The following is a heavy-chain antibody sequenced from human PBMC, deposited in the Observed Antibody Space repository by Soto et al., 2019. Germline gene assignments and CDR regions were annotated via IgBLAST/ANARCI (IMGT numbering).Heavy chain of an antibody. CDR3: VRANGVDDYGMDV. D-gene: IGHD4-17*01. J-gene: IGHJ6*02. V-gene: IGHV4-31*03. CDR2: IYSSGTA. CDR1: GDSISSGGFC. Sequence: QVQLQESGPGLVKPSQTLSLTCTVSGDSISSGGFCWTWVRQYPGKGLEWIGNIYSSGTASYNLSLRSRLLISVDTSKNEFSLKVTSVTAADTAVYYCVRANGVDDYGMDVWGLGTTVTVS.